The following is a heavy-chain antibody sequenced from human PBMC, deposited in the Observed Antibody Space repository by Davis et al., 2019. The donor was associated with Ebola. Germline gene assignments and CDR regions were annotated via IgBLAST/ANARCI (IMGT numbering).Heavy chain of an antibody. CDR3: TGDRGDGDY. D-gene: IGHD3-16*01. Sequence: GESLKISCAASGFTFSGSAMHWVRQASGKGLEWVGRIRSKANSYATAYAASVKGRFTISRDDSKNTAYLQMNSLKTEDTAVYYCTGDRGDGDYWDQGTLVTVSS. CDR2: IRSKANSYAT. J-gene: IGHJ4*02. CDR1: GFTFSGSA. V-gene: IGHV3-73*01.